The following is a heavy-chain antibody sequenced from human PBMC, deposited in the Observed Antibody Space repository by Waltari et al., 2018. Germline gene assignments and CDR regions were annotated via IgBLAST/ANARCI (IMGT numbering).Heavy chain of an antibody. J-gene: IGHJ4*02. Sequence: QVQLVQSGAEVKKPGASVKVSCRASGYTFTGSYMPWVRQAPGQGLEWMGRINPNSGGTNYAQKFQGRVTMTRDTSISTAYMELSRLRSDDTAVYYCARDYDFWSGYLGGLGNWGQGTLVTVSS. CDR3: ARDYDFWSGYLGGLGN. CDR1: GYTFTGSY. V-gene: IGHV1-2*06. CDR2: INPNSGGT. D-gene: IGHD3-3*01.